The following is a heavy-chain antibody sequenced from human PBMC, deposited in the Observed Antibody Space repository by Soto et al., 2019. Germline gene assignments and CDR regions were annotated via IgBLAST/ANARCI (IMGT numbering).Heavy chain of an antibody. CDR1: GFTFSGSA. CDR2: IRSKANNYAT. CDR3: TGISAY. Sequence: PGGSLRLSCAASGFTFSGSAMHWVRQASGKGLEWVGRIRSKANNYATAYAVSVNGRFTISRDDSKNTAYLQMSNLKTEDTAVYFCTGISAYWGQGTLVTVSS. V-gene: IGHV3-73*01. J-gene: IGHJ4*02. D-gene: IGHD6-13*01.